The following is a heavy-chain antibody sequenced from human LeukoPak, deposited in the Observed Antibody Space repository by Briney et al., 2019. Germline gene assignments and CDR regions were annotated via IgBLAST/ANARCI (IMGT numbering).Heavy chain of an antibody. Sequence: SETLSLTCTVSGGSISSGSHYWGWIRQPPGKGLEWIGNIYYTGSTYYNPSLKSRVTISIDTSKNQFSLRLSSVTAADTAVYYCARDFSEGAFDIWGQGTMVTVS. CDR3: ARDFSEGAFDI. J-gene: IGHJ3*02. CDR2: IYYTGST. CDR1: GGSISSGSHY. V-gene: IGHV4-39*07. D-gene: IGHD3-10*01.